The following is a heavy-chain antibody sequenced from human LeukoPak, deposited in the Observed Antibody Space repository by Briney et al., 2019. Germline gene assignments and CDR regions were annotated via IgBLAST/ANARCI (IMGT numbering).Heavy chain of an antibody. Sequence: GGSLRLSCAASGFTFSSYSMNWVRQAPGKGLEWVSCLSGTSSTTYYADSVKGRFTISRDNAKNSLYLQMNSLRAEDTAVFYCARDLSVTTLYIDAFDIWGQGTMVTVSS. J-gene: IGHJ3*02. CDR1: GFTFSSYS. V-gene: IGHV3-48*01. CDR2: LSGTSSTT. CDR3: ARDLSVTTLYIDAFDI. D-gene: IGHD4-17*01.